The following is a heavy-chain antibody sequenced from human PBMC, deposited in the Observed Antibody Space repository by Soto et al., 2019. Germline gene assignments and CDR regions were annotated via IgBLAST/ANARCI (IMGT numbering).Heavy chain of an antibody. Sequence: QVQLVQSGTEVGKPGASVKVSCQASGYTFSNYGISWVRQAPGQGLEWMAWISAYNGNTNYAQKLQGRVTMTTDTSTSTADMELRSLRFDDTAVYYCARSGRSNYYYGLDVWGQGTTVTVSS. CDR3: ARSGRSNYYYGLDV. J-gene: IGHJ6*02. CDR2: ISAYNGNT. CDR1: GYTFSNYG. V-gene: IGHV1-18*01. D-gene: IGHD1-26*01.